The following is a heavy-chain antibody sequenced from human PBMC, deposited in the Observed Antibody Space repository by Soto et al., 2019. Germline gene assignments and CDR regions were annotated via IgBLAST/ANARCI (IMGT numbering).Heavy chain of an antibody. CDR1: GYSFSTYG. V-gene: IGHV1-18*01. Sequence: QVHLVQAGVEVKKPGASVKVSCKASGYSFSTYGISWLLQAPGQGLEWMGWISGLNGNTNYAQNLQGRVTMTTDTSTSTAYMELRSLGFDDTAMYYCARDLFGEDGAGYFDYWGQGTLVTVSS. CDR2: ISGLNGNT. J-gene: IGHJ4*02. CDR3: ARDLFGEDGAGYFDY. D-gene: IGHD3-10*01.